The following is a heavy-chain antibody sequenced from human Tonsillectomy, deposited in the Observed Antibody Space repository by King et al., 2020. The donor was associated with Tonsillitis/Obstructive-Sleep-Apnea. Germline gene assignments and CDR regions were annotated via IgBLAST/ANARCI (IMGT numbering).Heavy chain of an antibody. CDR1: GGSFSGYY. Sequence: QVQLQQWGAGLLKPSETLSLTCAVYGGSFSGYYWSWIRQPPGKGLEWIGEINHSGSTNYNPSLKSRVTITVDTSKNQFSLKLSSVTAADTAVYYCATQRARYQLLSPAGFDPWGQGTLVTVSS. D-gene: IGHD2-2*01. CDR2: INHSGST. CDR3: ATQRARYQLLSPAGFDP. V-gene: IGHV4-34*01. J-gene: IGHJ5*02.